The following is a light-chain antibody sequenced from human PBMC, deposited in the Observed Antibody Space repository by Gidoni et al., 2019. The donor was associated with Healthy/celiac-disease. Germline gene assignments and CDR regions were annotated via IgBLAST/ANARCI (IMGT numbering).Light chain of an antibody. CDR3: QQRSNWPPFT. CDR2: DAS. J-gene: IGKJ4*01. CDR1: QSVSSY. Sequence: EIVLTQSPATLSLSPGERATLSCRASQSVSSYLAWYQQKPGQAPRLLIYDASNRATGIPARFSGSGSGTDFTLTISSLEPEDFAVYYCQQRSNWPPFTFXGXTKVEIK. V-gene: IGKV3-11*01.